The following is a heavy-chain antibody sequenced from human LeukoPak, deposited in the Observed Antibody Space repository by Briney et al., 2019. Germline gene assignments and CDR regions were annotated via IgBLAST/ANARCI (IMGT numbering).Heavy chain of an antibody. Sequence: GGSLRLSCSGSGFTFSDSAIHWVRQAPGKGLEYALAITADGGSTYYAESLRGRFTISRDNSKNTVYVQMNSLRSDDTAVYYCVKDRGGSWGQGTLVTVAS. J-gene: IGHJ5*02. D-gene: IGHD3-16*01. CDR3: VKDRGGS. V-gene: IGHV3-64*05. CDR2: ITADGGST. CDR1: GFTFSDSA.